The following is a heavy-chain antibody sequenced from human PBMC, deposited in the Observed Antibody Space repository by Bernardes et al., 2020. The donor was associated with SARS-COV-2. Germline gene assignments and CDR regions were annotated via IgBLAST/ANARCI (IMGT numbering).Heavy chain of an antibody. J-gene: IGHJ4*02. V-gene: IGHV4-34*01. CDR3: ARANLKTDYGGNSQAQASFDY. CDR2: INHSEST. Sequence: SETLSLTCAVYGGSFSDYYWSWIRQPPGKGLEWIGEINHSESTNYSPSLKSRLTISVDTSKNQFSLRLTSVTAADTAVYYCARANLKTDYGGNSQAQASFDYWGQGTLVIVSS. CDR1: GGSFSDYY. D-gene: IGHD4-17*01.